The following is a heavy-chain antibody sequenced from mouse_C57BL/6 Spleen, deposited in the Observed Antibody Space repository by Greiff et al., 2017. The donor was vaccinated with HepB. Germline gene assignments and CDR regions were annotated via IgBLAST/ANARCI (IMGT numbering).Heavy chain of an antibody. CDR2: IDPSDSYT. D-gene: IGHD2-10*02. V-gene: IGHV1-50*01. CDR1: GYTFTSYW. Sequence: QVQLKQPGAELVKPGASVKLSCKASGYTFTSYWMQWVKQRPGQGLEWIGEIDPSDSYTNYNQKFKGKATLTVDTSSSTAYMQLSSLTSEDSAVYYCAKYGLAWFAYWGQGTLVTVSA. J-gene: IGHJ3*01. CDR3: AKYGLAWFAY.